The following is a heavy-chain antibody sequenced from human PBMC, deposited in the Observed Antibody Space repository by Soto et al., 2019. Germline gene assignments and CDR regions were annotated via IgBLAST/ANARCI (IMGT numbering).Heavy chain of an antibody. Sequence: GGSLRLSCAASGFTFSSYWMSWVRQAPGKGLEWVANIKQDGSEKYYVDSVKGRFTISRENAKNLLYLQMNSLRAEDTAVYYCARDAPPTNIAARPYYFDYWGQGTLVTVSS. CDR3: ARDAPPTNIAARPYYFDY. V-gene: IGHV3-7*01. CDR2: IKQDGSEK. J-gene: IGHJ4*02. CDR1: GFTFSSYW. D-gene: IGHD6-6*01.